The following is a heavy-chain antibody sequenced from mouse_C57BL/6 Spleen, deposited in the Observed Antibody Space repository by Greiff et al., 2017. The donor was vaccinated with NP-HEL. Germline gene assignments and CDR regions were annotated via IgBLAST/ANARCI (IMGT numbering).Heavy chain of an antibody. V-gene: IGHV1-82*01. CDR1: GYAFSSSW. J-gene: IGHJ2*01. CDR3: ARSGGSSYYFDY. D-gene: IGHD1-1*01. Sequence: VQLQQSGPELVKPGASVKLSCKASGYAFSSSWMNWVKQRPGQGLEWIGRIYPGDGDTTYNGKFKGKATLTADKSSSTAYMQLSSLTSEDSAVDVCARSGGSSYYFDYWGQGTTLTVSS. CDR2: IYPGDGDT.